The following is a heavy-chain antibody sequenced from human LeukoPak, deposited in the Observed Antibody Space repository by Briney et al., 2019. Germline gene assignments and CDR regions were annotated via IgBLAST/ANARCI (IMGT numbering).Heavy chain of an antibody. CDR3: ARDIYDATGY. J-gene: IGHJ4*02. Sequence: GGSLRLSCAASGFIVTDSYFSWVRQTPGKGLEWVSLIYSGGITNYADSVRGRLPISRDIPGKTVYLQMNSLRAEDTAVYYCARDIYDATGYWGQGTLVTVSS. CDR1: GFIVTDSY. D-gene: IGHD3-22*01. CDR2: IYSGGIT. V-gene: IGHV3-66*01.